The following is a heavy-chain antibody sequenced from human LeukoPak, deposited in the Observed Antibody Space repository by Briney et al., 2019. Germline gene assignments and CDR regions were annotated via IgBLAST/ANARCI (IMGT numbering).Heavy chain of an antibody. CDR1: GGTFSSYA. CDR2: IIPIFGTA. Sequence: SVKVSCKASGGTFSSYAISWVRQAPGQGLEWMGGIIPIFGTANYAQKFQGRVTMTEDTSTDTAYMELSSLRSEDTAVYYCATSMDTAMVSGWFDPWGQGTLVTVS. D-gene: IGHD5-18*01. J-gene: IGHJ5*02. V-gene: IGHV1-69*06. CDR3: ATSMDTAMVSGWFDP.